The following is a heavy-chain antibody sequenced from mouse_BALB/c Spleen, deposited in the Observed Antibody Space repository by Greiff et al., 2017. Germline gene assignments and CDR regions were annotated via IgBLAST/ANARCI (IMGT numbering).Heavy chain of an antibody. CDR3: ARSGDDFDY. Sequence: SGAELARPGASVKLSCKASGYTFTSYWMQWVKQRPGQGLEWIGAIYPGDGDTRYTQKFKGKATLTADKSSSTAYMQLSSLASEDSAVYYCARSGDDFDYWGQGTTLTVSS. V-gene: IGHV1-87*01. D-gene: IGHD3-1*01. CDR2: IYPGDGDT. J-gene: IGHJ2*01. CDR1: GYTFTSYW.